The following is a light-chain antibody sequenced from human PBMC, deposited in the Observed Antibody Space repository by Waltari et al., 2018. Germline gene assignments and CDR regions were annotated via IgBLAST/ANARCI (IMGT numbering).Light chain of an antibody. CDR3: QVWHAAIDPGV. V-gene: IGLV3-21*04. CDR1: NIGSSS. J-gene: IGLJ1*01. Sequence: SYVLTQPPSVSVAPGETARITCGGDNIGSSSVPWYQQKPGQAPVLVIFYDSDRPSGIPERFSGSNSGNTATLTITRVEAGDEANYYCQVWHAAIDPGVFGTGTEVSVL. CDR2: YDS.